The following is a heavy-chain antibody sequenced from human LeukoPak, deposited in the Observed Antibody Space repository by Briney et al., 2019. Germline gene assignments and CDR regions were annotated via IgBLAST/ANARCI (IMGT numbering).Heavy chain of an antibody. D-gene: IGHD3-10*01. J-gene: IGHJ4*02. CDR2: IIPIFGTA. CDR1: GGTSSSYA. V-gene: IGHV1-69*13. Sequence: GASVKVSCKASGGTSSSYAISWVRQAPGQGLEWMGGIIPIFGTANYAQKFQGRVTITADESTSTGYMELSSLRSEDTAVYYCARTSYGSGSYYRDYWGQGTLVTVSS. CDR3: ARTSYGSGSYYRDY.